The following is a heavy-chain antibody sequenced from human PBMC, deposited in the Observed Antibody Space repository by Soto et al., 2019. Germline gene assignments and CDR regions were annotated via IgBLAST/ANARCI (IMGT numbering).Heavy chain of an antibody. Sequence: EVQLVESGGGLIQPGGSLRLSCAVSGFTVSNNYMSWVRQAPGKGLEGVSVIYSGGYTAYGDSVKGRFTISRDNSKNTQTLQINPLGPEDPAVFSCGTHPGGGGYWGQGTLVTVSS. J-gene: IGHJ4*02. CDR2: IYSGGYT. CDR3: GTHPGGGGY. CDR1: GFTVSNNY. D-gene: IGHD3-10*01. V-gene: IGHV3-53*01.